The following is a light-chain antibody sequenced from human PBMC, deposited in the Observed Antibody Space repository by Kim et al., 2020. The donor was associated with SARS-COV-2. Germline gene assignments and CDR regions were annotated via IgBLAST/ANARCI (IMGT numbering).Light chain of an antibody. V-gene: IGLV3-25*03. CDR1: ALPKQY. CDR2: KDS. J-gene: IGLJ2*01. Sequence: SYELTQPPSVSVSPGQTARITCSGDALPKQYAYWYQQKPGQAPVLVIYKDSERPSGFPERFSGSSSGTTVTLTISGVQAEDEADYYCQSADSSGTYVVFG. CDR3: QSADSSGTYVV.